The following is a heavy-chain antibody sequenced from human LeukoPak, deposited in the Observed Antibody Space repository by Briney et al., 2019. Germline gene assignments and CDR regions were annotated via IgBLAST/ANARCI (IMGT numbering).Heavy chain of an antibody. J-gene: IGHJ4*02. D-gene: IGHD5-12*01. Sequence: GGSLRLSCAASGFTLSDYYISWIRQAPGKGLERVSYISSSGSTIYYADSVKGRFTISRDNAKNSLYLQMNSLRAEDTAVYYCARAGYGGYALDYWGQGTLVTVSS. CDR1: GFTLSDYY. CDR2: ISSSGSTI. CDR3: ARAGYGGYALDY. V-gene: IGHV3-11*01.